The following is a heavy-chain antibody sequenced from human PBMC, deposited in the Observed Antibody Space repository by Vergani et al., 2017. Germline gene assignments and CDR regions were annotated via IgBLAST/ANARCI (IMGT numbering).Heavy chain of an antibody. CDR3: ANSVIAGNVGVAYFGMDV. CDR2: IRYDGSSE. Sequence: QVQLVESGGGVVQPGGSLRLSCVASGFSVSNSGMHWVRQAPGKGLEWVSFIRYDGSSEYYGDSVKGRFTISRDKSQNTVNLQVNSLRTEDTAVYFCANSVIAGNVGVAYFGMDVWGRGTTVTVSS. J-gene: IGHJ6*02. D-gene: IGHD2/OR15-2a*01. CDR1: GFSVSNSG. V-gene: IGHV3-30*02.